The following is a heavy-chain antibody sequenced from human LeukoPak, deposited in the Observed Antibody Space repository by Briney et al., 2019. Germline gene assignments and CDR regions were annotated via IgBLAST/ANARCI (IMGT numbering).Heavy chain of an antibody. Sequence: GGSLRLSCAASGFTFSSYAMHWVRQAPGKGLEWVAVILDDGSNKYYADSVKGRFTISRDNTKNTLYLQMNSLRAEDTAVYYCAKVPWIQLWSENYFDYWGQGPLVTVSS. CDR3: AKVPWIQLWSENYFDY. CDR1: GFTFSSYA. J-gene: IGHJ4*02. D-gene: IGHD5-18*01. CDR2: ILDDGSNK. V-gene: IGHV3-30-3*01.